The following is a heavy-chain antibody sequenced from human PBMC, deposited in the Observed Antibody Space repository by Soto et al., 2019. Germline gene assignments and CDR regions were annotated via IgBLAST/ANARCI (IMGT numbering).Heavy chain of an antibody. Sequence: GGSLRLSCAASGFTFSSYGMHWVRQAPGKGLEWVAVIWYDGSNKYYADSVKGRFTISRDNSKNTLYLQMNSLRAEDTAVYYCATSIAAARYYFDYWGQGTLVTVSS. CDR3: ATSIAAARYYFDY. CDR1: GFTFSSYG. CDR2: IWYDGSNK. J-gene: IGHJ4*02. D-gene: IGHD6-13*01. V-gene: IGHV3-33*01.